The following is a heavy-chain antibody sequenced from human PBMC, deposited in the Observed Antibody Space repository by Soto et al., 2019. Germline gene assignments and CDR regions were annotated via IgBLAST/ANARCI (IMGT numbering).Heavy chain of an antibody. CDR1: GGTFSSYA. CDR3: ARAGVEWGSYKPFDY. CDR2: IIPIFGTA. D-gene: IGHD1-26*01. V-gene: IGHV1-69*06. Sequence: GASVKVSCKASGGTFSSYAISWVRQAPGQGLEWMGGIIPIFGTANYAQKFQGRVTITADKSTSTAYMELSSLRSEDTAVYYCARAGVEWGSYKPFDYWGQGTLVTVSS. J-gene: IGHJ4*02.